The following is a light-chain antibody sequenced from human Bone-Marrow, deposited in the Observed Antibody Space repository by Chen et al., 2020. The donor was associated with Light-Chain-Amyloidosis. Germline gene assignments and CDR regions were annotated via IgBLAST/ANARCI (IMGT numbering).Light chain of an antibody. Sequence: QSALTQPASVSGSPGQSITIPCTGTSSDVGGDNHVSWYQQHPDQAPKLMIYEFTNRPSWVPDRFSCSKADSTASLTITELQTEDEADYCCSSYTSTDTLVFGSGTSVTVL. J-gene: IGLJ1*01. CDR2: EFT. V-gene: IGLV2-14*01. CDR3: SSYTSTDTLV. CDR1: SSDVGGDNH.